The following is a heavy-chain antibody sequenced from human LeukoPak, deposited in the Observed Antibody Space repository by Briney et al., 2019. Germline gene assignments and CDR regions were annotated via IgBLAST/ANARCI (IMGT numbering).Heavy chain of an antibody. V-gene: IGHV4-31*03. D-gene: IGHD2-15*01. Sequence: SQTLSLTCTVSGGSISSGGYYWSWIRQHPGKGLEWIGYIYYSGSTYYNPSLKSRVTISVDTSKNQFSLKLSSVTAADTAVYYCASGGWGYCSGGSCHERPWFDPWGQGTLVTVSS. CDR3: ASGGWGYCSGGSCHERPWFDP. J-gene: IGHJ5*02. CDR1: GGSISSGGYY. CDR2: IYYSGST.